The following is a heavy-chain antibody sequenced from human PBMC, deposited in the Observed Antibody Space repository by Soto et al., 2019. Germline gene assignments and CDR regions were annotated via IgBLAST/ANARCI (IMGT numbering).Heavy chain of an antibody. CDR2: ISYDGSNK. CDR1: GFTFSSYA. V-gene: IGHV3-30-3*01. J-gene: IGHJ6*02. CDR3: ARVQRYYYYGMDV. Sequence: GGSLRLSCAASGFTFSSYAMHWVRQAPGKGLEWVAVISYDGSNKYYADSVKGRFTISRDNSKNTLYLQMNSLRAEDTAVYYCARVQRYYYYGMDVWGQGTTVTVSS.